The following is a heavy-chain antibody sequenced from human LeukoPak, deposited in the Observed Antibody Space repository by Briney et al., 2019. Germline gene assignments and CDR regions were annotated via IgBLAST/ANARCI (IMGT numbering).Heavy chain of an antibody. J-gene: IGHJ4*02. CDR2: ISSSSSTI. V-gene: IGHV3-48*02. CDR3: ATDESPLGWFGKGGYFDY. CDR1: GFTFSSYS. Sequence: GGSLRLSCAASGFTFSSYSMNWVRQAPGKGLEWVSYISSSSSTIYYADSAKGRFTISRDNAKNSLYLQMNSLRDEDTAVYYCATDESPLGWFGKGGYFDYWGQGTLVTVSS. D-gene: IGHD3-10*01.